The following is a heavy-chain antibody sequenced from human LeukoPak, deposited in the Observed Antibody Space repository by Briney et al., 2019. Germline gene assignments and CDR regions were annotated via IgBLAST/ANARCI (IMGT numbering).Heavy chain of an antibody. Sequence: GGSLRLSCAASGLRFGSYWMNWVRQAPGKGLEWVANIKQDGREKYYVDSVKGRFTISRDNAKNSLYLQINSLRAEDTAVYYCMRAMDSWGQGTLVTVSS. D-gene: IGHD2-2*03. CDR2: IKQDGREK. J-gene: IGHJ4*02. V-gene: IGHV3-7*01. CDR3: MRAMDS. CDR1: GLRFGSYW.